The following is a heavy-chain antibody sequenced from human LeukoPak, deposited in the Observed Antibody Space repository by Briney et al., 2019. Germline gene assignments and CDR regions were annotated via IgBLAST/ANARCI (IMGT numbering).Heavy chain of an antibody. CDR3: AREPVVPAAMGGYYFDY. J-gene: IGHJ4*02. V-gene: IGHV3-21*01. Sequence: GGSLRLSCAASGFTFSSYSMNWVRQAPGKGLKWVSSISSSSSYIYYADSVKGRFTISRDNAKNSLYLQMNSLRAEDTAAYYCAREPVVPAAMGGYYFDYWGQGTLVTVSS. D-gene: IGHD2-2*01. CDR2: ISSSSSYI. CDR1: GFTFSSYS.